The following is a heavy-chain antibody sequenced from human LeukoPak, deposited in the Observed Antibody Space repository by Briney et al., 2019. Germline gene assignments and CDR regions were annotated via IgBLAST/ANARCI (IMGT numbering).Heavy chain of an antibody. Sequence: SETLSLTCTVSGDSISSGNYHWAWIRQPPGKGLECIGSIHHSGNAYYNSSLESRVTISVDMSKNQFSLQLRSVTAADTAVYYCTRVRQGSQSDYWVQGTLVTVSS. J-gene: IGHJ4*02. V-gene: IGHV4-39*07. CDR2: IHHSGNA. CDR3: TRVRQGSQSDY. CDR1: GDSISSGNYH.